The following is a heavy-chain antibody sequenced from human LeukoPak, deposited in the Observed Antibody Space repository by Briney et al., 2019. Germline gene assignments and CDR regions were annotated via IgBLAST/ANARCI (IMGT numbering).Heavy chain of an antibody. D-gene: IGHD3-10*01. CDR1: GFIFGSYV. V-gene: IGHV3-30*02. Sequence: GGSLRLSCAASGFIFGSYVMHWVRQAPGKGLEWVAFIRYDGSNKYYADSVKGRFTISRDNAKNSLYLQMNSLRAEDTALYYCAKARHGSGSYSGAFDIWGQGTMVTVSS. CDR2: IRYDGSNK. CDR3: AKARHGSGSYSGAFDI. J-gene: IGHJ3*02.